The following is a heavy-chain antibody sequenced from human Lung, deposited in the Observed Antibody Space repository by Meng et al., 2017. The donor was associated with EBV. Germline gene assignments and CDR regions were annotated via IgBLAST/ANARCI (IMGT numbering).Heavy chain of an antibody. CDR3: ARAVDTGYFDY. CDR1: GGSFSSGGHY. CDR2: IYYSGRT. D-gene: IGHD5-18*01. V-gene: IGHV4-31*01. Sequence: QVQLTESGPGLRKPSQTLSLTCTVSGGSFSSGGHYWSWIRQHPGKSLEWIGYIYYSGRTYYNPSLKSLVSISVDTSNNQFSLKLSSVTAADTAVYYCARAVDTGYFDYWGQGTLVTVSS. J-gene: IGHJ4*02.